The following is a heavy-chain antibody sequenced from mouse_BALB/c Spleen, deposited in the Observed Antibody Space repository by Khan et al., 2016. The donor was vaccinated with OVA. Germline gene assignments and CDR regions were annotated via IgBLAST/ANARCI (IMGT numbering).Heavy chain of an antibody. CDR2: IFTYTGQP. CDR1: GYTFTNYG. D-gene: IGHD1-1*02. J-gene: IGHJ4*01. V-gene: IGHV9-1*02. Sequence: QIQLVQSGPDLVKPGESVKLSCKASGYTFTNYGMNWVKQAPGKDLKWMGWIFTYTGQPTYADEFEGRIAFSLDTSASTAYLQINNLKYEDRDTYCCARGADYDAMDYWGQGTSVTVSS. CDR3: ARGADYDAMDY.